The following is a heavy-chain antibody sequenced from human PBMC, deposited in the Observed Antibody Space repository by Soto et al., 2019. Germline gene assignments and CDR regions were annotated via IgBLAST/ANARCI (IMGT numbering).Heavy chain of an antibody. J-gene: IGHJ3*01. CDR1: GGSISSGGYC. CDR2: IYYSGST. CDR3: ASSQIRGYCSGGSCYSD. D-gene: IGHD2-15*01. Sequence: QVQLQESGPGLVKPSQTLSLTCTVSGGSISSGGYCWSWIRQHPGKGLEWIGYIYYSGSTYYNPSLKSRVTISVDTSKNQFSLKLSSVTAADTAVYYCASSQIRGYCSGGSCYSDWGQGTMVTVSS. V-gene: IGHV4-31*03.